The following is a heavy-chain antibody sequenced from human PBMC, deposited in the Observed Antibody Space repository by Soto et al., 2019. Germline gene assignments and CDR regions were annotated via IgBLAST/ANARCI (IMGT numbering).Heavy chain of an antibody. V-gene: IGHV4-59*01. CDR1: GGSISSYY. Sequence: PSETLSLTCTVSGGSISSYYWSWIRQPPGKGLEWIGYIYYSGSTNYNPSLKSRVTISVDTSKNQFSLKLSSVTAADTAVYYCAKTGIGSYYGMDVWGQGTTVPVSS. J-gene: IGHJ6*02. CDR3: AKTGIGSYYGMDV. D-gene: IGHD3-10*01. CDR2: IYYSGST.